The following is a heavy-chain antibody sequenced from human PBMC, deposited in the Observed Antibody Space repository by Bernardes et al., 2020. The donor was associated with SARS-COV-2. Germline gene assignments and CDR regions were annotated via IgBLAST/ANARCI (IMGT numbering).Heavy chain of an antibody. V-gene: IGHV1-46*01. D-gene: IGHD3-9*01. Sequence: ASVKVSCKASGYTFTSYYMHWVRQAPGQGLEWMGIINPSGCSTSYAQKFQGRVTMTRDTSTSTVYMELSSLRSEDTAVYYCARDLGTRTTQADYDILTGYSQPLYGMDVWGQGTTVTVSS. CDR3: ARDLGTRTTQADYDILTGYSQPLYGMDV. J-gene: IGHJ6*02. CDR2: INPSGCST. CDR1: GYTFTSYY.